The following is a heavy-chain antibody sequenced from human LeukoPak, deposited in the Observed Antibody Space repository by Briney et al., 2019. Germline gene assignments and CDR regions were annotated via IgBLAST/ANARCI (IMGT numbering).Heavy chain of an antibody. CDR1: GFTFRSYA. CDR3: ARDLSENYSIDY. CDR2: ISYDGAIK. D-gene: IGHD2-21*01. Sequence: AGGSLRLSCSASGFTFRSYAIHWVRQAPGKGLEWVAFISYDGAIKYYADSVKGRFTISRDNSKNTLYLQMNSLRAEDTAVYYCARDLSENYSIDYWGQGTLVTVSS. V-gene: IGHV3-30-3*01. J-gene: IGHJ4*02.